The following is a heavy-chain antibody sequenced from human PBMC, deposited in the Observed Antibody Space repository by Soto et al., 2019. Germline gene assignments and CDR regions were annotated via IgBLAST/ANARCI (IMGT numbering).Heavy chain of an antibody. D-gene: IGHD3-10*01. CDR3: ARGSDYYGSGPLPGFDY. CDR1: GFTVSSNF. CDR2: IYSDGST. J-gene: IGHJ4*02. Sequence: HPGGSLRLSCAASGFTVSSNFMSWVRQAPGKGLEWVSIIYSDGSTYYADSVKGRFTISRDNSKNTLYLQMNSLRADDTAVYYCARGSDYYGSGPLPGFDYWGQGTLVTVSS. V-gene: IGHV3-66*01.